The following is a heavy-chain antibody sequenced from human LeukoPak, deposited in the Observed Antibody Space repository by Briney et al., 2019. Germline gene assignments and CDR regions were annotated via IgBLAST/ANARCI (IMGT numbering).Heavy chain of an antibody. Sequence: GGSLRLSCAASGFTFSSYEMNWVRQAPGKGLEWVSYISSSGSTIYYADSVKGRFTISRDNAKNSLYLQMNSLRAEDTAVYYCAKWGLLWFGSYFDYWGQGTLVTVS. CDR3: AKWGLLWFGSYFDY. D-gene: IGHD3-10*01. V-gene: IGHV3-48*03. J-gene: IGHJ4*02. CDR1: GFTFSSYE. CDR2: ISSSGSTI.